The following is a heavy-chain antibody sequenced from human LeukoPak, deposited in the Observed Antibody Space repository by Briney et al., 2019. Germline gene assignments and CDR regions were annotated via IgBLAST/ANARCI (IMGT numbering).Heavy chain of an antibody. D-gene: IGHD5-12*01. V-gene: IGHV3-30*02. CDR2: ILYDGSNK. Sequence: GGSLRLSCAASGFTFSSYGMHWVRQAPGEGLEWVAFILYDGSNKHYADSVKGRFTVSRDNSENTLYLQMNSLRTEDTAVYYCAKERGCDYDPSAFDSWGQGTMVTVSS. CDR3: AKERGCDYDPSAFDS. J-gene: IGHJ3*02. CDR1: GFTFSSYG.